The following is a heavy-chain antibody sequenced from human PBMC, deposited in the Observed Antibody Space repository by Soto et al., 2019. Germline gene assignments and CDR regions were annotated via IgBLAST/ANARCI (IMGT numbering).Heavy chain of an antibody. D-gene: IGHD3-3*01. CDR2: ISSDGTDT. V-gene: IGHV3-30-3*01. CDR1: GFTFNNYA. Sequence: QVQLVESGGGVVQPGRSLRLSCAASGFTFNNYAMHWVRQAPGKGLEWVAIISSDGTDTNYADSVKGRFTISRDNSKNTLYLQMNSLRAEDTAVYYCARDGIFGVVIRVNYYYGMDVWGQGTTVTVSS. CDR3: ARDGIFGVVIRVNYYYGMDV. J-gene: IGHJ6*02.